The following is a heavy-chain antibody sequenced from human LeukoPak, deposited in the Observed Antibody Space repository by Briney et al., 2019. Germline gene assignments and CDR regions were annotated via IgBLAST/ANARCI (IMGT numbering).Heavy chain of an antibody. CDR2: IKQDGGQK. V-gene: IGHV3-7*01. D-gene: IGHD5-12*01. Sequence: PGGSLRLSCAASGFTFSNYWMSWVRQAPGKGLEWVANIKQDGGQKYYVDSVKGRFTISRDNAKNSLYLEINCLRAEDTAVYYCARTITDGAFDIWGQGTMVSVSS. CDR1: GFTFSNYW. CDR3: ARTITDGAFDI. J-gene: IGHJ3*02.